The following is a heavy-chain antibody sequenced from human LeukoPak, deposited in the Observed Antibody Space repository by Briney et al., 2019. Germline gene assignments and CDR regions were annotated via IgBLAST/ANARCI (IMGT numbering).Heavy chain of an antibody. CDR1: GGSISSSSYY. CDR2: IYYSGST. J-gene: IGHJ5*02. D-gene: IGHD2-2*02. Sequence: PSETLSLTCTVSGGSISSSSYYWGWIRQPPGKGLEWIGSIYYSGSTYYNPSLKSRVTISVDTSKNQFSLKLSSVTAADTAVYYCARDYNPYCSSTSCYIGGDDWFDPWGQGTLVTVSS. V-gene: IGHV4-39*07. CDR3: ARDYNPYCSSTSCYIGGDDWFDP.